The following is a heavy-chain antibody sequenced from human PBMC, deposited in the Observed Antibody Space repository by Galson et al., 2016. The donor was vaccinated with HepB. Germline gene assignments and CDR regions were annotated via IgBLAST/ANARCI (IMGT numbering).Heavy chain of an antibody. CDR3: ASTGAGSDAFEV. J-gene: IGHJ3*01. CDR1: GYTFGNYD. V-gene: IGHV1-18*01. Sequence: SVKVSCKASGYTFGNYDVSWVRQAPGQGLEWMGRVSGYNGNTDYGQKVQGRVTMSIETSTNTAYMDLRGLGFDDTAGYFCASTGAGSDAFEVWGRGTLVTVSS. CDR2: VSGYNGNT. D-gene: IGHD3-10*01.